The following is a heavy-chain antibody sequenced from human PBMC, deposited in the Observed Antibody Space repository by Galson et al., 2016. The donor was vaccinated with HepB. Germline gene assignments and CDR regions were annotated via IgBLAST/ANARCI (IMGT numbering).Heavy chain of an antibody. CDR3: ARGPPYGEFDY. V-gene: IGHV3-74*01. CDR2: INSDGSST. D-gene: IGHD3-10*01. J-gene: IGHJ4*02. Sequence: PRLSCAASGFTFSSYWMHWVRQAPGKGLVWVSRINSDGSSTTYAGSVKGRFTISRDNAKNTLYLQMNGLKAEDTAVYYCARGPPYGEFDYWGQGTLVTVSS. CDR1: GFTFSSYW.